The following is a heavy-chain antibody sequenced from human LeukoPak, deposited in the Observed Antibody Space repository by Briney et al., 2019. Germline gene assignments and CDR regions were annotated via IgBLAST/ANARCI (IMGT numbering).Heavy chain of an antibody. Sequence: PGGSLRLSCAASGFTFSSYEMNWVRQAPGKGREWVSYISSSGSTIYYADSVKGRFTISRDNAKNSLYLQMNSLRAEDTAVYYCARSSPPNIAVASSKDSYYYYGMDVWGQGTTVTVSS. CDR1: GFTFSSYE. V-gene: IGHV3-48*03. D-gene: IGHD6-19*01. CDR2: ISSSGSTI. J-gene: IGHJ6*02. CDR3: ARSSPPNIAVASSKDSYYYYGMDV.